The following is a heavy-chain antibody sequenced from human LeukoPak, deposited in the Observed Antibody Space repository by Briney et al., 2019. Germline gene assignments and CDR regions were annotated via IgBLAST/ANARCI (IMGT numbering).Heavy chain of an antibody. D-gene: IGHD2-15*01. CDR2: IYYSGST. CDR3: ARDHRCSGGSCYYVGDY. CDR1: GGSISSSSYY. V-gene: IGHV4-39*02. Sequence: SETLSLTCTVSGGSISSSSYYWGWIRHPPGKGLEWIGSIYYSGSTYYNPSLKSRVTISVDTSKNQFSLKLSSVTAADTAVYYCARDHRCSGGSCYYVGDYWGQGTLVTVSS. J-gene: IGHJ4*02.